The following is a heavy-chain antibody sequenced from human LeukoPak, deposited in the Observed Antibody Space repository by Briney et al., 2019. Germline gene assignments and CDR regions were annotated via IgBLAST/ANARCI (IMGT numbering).Heavy chain of an antibody. Sequence: PGGSLRLSCAASGFTFSNYWMSWVRQAPGKGLEYVSAISSNGGSTYYANSVKGRFTISRDNSKNTLYLQMGSLRAEDMAVYYCARYSMDYGGNLWGQGTLVTVSS. CDR1: GFTFSNYW. D-gene: IGHD4-23*01. J-gene: IGHJ5*02. CDR3: ARYSMDYGGNL. V-gene: IGHV3-64*01. CDR2: ISSNGGST.